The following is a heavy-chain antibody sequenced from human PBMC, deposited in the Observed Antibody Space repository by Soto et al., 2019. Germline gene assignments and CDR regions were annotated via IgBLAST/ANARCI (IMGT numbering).Heavy chain of an antibody. CDR1: GFTFSSYA. CDR3: AKGAVVISVATRLDY. D-gene: IGHD2-2*01. V-gene: IGHV3-23*01. J-gene: IGHJ4*02. CDR2: ISGMSGSA. Sequence: GGSLRLSCAVSGFTFSSYAMSWVRQAPGKGLEWVSGISGMSGSAYYADSVKGRLTISRDNSKNTLYLQMNSLRAEDTAVYYCAKGAVVISVATRLDYWGQGTLVTVSS.